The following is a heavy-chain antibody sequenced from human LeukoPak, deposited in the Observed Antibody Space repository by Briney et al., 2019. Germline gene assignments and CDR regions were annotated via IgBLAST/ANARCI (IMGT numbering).Heavy chain of an antibody. D-gene: IGHD1-26*01. CDR1: GGSFSGYY. CDR2: INHSGST. Sequence: PSETLSLTRAVYGGSFSGYYWSWIRQPPGKGLEWIGEINHSGSTNYNPSPKSRVTISVDTSKNQFSLKLSSVTAADTAVYYCARRVKGATGSPYGYWGQGTLVTVSS. J-gene: IGHJ4*02. CDR3: ARRVKGATGSPYGY. V-gene: IGHV4-34*01.